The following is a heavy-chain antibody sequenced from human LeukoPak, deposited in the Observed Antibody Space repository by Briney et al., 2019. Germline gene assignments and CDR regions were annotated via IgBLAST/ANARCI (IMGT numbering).Heavy chain of an antibody. CDR2: IRYDGSNK. CDR3: AKEYGYDYNYFYSMDV. D-gene: IGHD1-1*01. CDR1: GFTFSSYG. J-gene: IGHJ6*03. V-gene: IGHV3-30*02. Sequence: PGGSLRLSCAASGFTFSSYGIHWVRQAPGKGLEWVAFIRYDGSNKYHADSVKGRSTISRGNSKNTVYLQMNSLRAEDTAVYFCAKEYGYDYNYFYSMDVWGKGTTVTISS.